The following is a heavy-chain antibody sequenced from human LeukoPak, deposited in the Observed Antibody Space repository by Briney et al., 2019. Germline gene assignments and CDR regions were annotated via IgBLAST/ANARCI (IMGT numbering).Heavy chain of an antibody. CDR1: GFTFSTYA. D-gene: IGHD2-15*01. Sequence: PGGSLRLPCAASGFTFSTYAMSWVRQAPGKGLEWVCAISAGGDATFYADSVKGRFTVSRDNPKNTLSLQMNSLRGEDTAIYYCADHFPYCSRGSCSYFDHWGQGTLVTVSS. CDR2: ISAGGDAT. V-gene: IGHV3-23*01. CDR3: ADHFPYCSRGSCSYFDH. J-gene: IGHJ4*02.